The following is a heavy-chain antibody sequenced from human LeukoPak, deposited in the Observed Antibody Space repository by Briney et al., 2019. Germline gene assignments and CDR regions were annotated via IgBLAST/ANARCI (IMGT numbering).Heavy chain of an antibody. J-gene: IGHJ4*02. CDR2: ISYDEGTK. Sequence: GGSLRLSCAASGFTFSSYGMHWVRQAPGKGLEWVAAISYDEGTKYYADSVKGRFTISRDNSKNTLSLQMNSLRAEDTAVYYCARPSYYYGSGSYSNWGQGTLVTVSS. D-gene: IGHD3-10*01. V-gene: IGHV3-30*03. CDR3: ARPSYYYGSGSYSN. CDR1: GFTFSSYG.